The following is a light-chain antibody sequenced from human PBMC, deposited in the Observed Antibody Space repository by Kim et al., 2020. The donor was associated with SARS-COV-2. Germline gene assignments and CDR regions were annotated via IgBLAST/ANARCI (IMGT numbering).Light chain of an antibody. CDR1: SSDVGAYNY. CDR3: TSYAGGGAWV. J-gene: IGLJ3*02. CDR2: NVA. V-gene: IGLV2-14*03. Sequence: QSVLTQPASASGSPGQSITISCTGTSSDVGAYNYVSWYQQHPGKAPQLMIYNVANRPSGVSSRFSGSKSGNTASLTISGLQAEDEAHYSCTSYAGGGAWVFGGGTQLTVL.